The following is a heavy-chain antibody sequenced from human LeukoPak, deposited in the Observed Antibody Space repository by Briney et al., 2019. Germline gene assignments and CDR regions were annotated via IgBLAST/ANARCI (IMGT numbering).Heavy chain of an antibody. D-gene: IGHD2-2*01. CDR3: ARVKDIVVVPAARDPPDY. J-gene: IGHJ4*02. CDR2: ISSSSSTI. CDR1: GFTFSSYS. V-gene: IGHV3-48*04. Sequence: GGSLRLSCAASGFTFSSYSMNWVRQAPGKGLEWVSYISSSSSTIYYADSVKGRFTISRDNAKNSLYLQMNSLRAEDTAVYYCARVKDIVVVPAARDPPDYWGQGTLVTVSS.